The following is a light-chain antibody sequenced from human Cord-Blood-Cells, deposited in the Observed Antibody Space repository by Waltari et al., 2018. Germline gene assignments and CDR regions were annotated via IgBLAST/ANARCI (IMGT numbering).Light chain of an antibody. J-gene: IGLJ2*01. CDR2: GNS. CDR3: QSYDSSLSGPVV. CDR1: SSNIGAGYD. V-gene: IGLV1-40*01. Sequence: QSVLTQPPSVSGAPGQRVTISCTGSSSNIGAGYDVHWYQQLPGTAPTLLTYGNSNRPSGVPDRFSDSKSGTSASLAITGLQAEDEADYYCQSYDSSLSGPVVFGGGTKLTVL.